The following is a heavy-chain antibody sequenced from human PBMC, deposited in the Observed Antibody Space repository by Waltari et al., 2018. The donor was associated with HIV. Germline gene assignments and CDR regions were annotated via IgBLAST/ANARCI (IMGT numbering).Heavy chain of an antibody. CDR2: GLISGQV. D-gene: IGHD2-15*01. Sequence: QVQLQESGPGLVKPSETLSLVCIVSGDSVEPRTFFWGWIRQFPGGGAEWLGSGLISGQVYANRSLRGGVTVSVDASKNQVSLRLTSVTAADTAVYYCVRHAAAYRTEEPNVGWWLAGYFQPWGPGTLVIVSS. J-gene: IGHJ1*01. V-gene: IGHV4-39*01. CDR3: VRHAAAYRTEEPNVGWWLAGYFQP. CDR1: GDSVEPRTFF.